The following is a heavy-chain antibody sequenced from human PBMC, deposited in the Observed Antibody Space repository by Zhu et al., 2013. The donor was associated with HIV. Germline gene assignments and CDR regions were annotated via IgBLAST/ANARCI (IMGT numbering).Heavy chain of an antibody. V-gene: IGHV4-39*07. CDR1: GGSISSSRYY. D-gene: IGHD4-17*01. CDR3: ARDQDGDYFRSGSFDY. Sequence: QVQLQESGPGLVKPSETLSLTCTVSGGSISSSRYYWGWIRQPPGKGLEWIGSAHYTGSTYYNPSLRSRVTMSVDTSKNQFSLKLSSVTAADTAVYYCARDQDGDYFRSGSFDYWGQGTLGTVSS. CDR2: AHYTGST. J-gene: IGHJ4*02.